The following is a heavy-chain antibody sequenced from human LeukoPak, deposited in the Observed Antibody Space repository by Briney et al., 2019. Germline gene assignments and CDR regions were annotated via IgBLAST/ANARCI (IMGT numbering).Heavy chain of an antibody. D-gene: IGHD2-2*01. Sequence: ASVNVSCKASVGTFSSYAISWVRQAPGQGLEWMGWISAYNGNTNYAQKLQGRVTMTTDTSTSTAYMELRSLRSDDTAVYYCARSGVVPAAFYYYGMDVWGQGTTVTVSS. J-gene: IGHJ6*02. CDR2: ISAYNGNT. CDR1: VGTFSSYA. V-gene: IGHV1-18*01. CDR3: ARSGVVPAAFYYYGMDV.